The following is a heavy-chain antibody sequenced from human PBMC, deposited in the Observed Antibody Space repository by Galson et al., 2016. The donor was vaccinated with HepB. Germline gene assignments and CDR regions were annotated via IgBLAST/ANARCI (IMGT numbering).Heavy chain of an antibody. CDR1: GDSVSNGGST. J-gene: IGHJ4*02. CDR3: VRRDVSLSSGSFDY. D-gene: IGHD3-22*01. CDR2: TYYRSKWNS. V-gene: IGHV6-1*01. Sequence: CAISGDSVSNGGSTWNWIRQSPSRGLEWLGRTYYRSKWNSDYALSVRSRITITPDTAKNQVSLHLNSVTPEDTAIYFCVRRDVSLSSGSFDYWGQGSLVIVSS.